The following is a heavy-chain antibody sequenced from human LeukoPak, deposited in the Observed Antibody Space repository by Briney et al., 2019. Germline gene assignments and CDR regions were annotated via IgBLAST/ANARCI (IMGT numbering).Heavy chain of an antibody. J-gene: IGHJ4*02. CDR3: AKPLKKAPVAGNSYFDY. CDR1: GFTFSSYA. Sequence: GGSLRLSCAASGFTFSSYAMSWVRQAPGKGLEWVSTIMESGGEKYYEDSVKGRVTISRDNSKNTLYLQMNSLRAEDTAVYSCAKPLKKAPVAGNSYFDYWGQGTLVTVSS. CDR2: IMESGGEK. D-gene: IGHD6-19*01. V-gene: IGHV3-23*01.